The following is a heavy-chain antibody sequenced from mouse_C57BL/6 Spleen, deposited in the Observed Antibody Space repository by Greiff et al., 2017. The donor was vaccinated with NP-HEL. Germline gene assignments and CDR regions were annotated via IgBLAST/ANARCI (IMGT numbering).Heavy chain of an antibody. D-gene: IGHD1-1*01. CDR1: GYTFTSYG. Sequence: VKLQESGAELARPGASVKLSCKASGYTFTSYGISWVKQRTGQGLEWIGEIYPRSGNTYYNEKFKGKATLTADKSSSTAYMELRSLTSEDSAVYFCARFYYYGSRNYAMDYWGQGTSVTVSS. CDR3: ARFYYYGSRNYAMDY. V-gene: IGHV1-81*01. CDR2: IYPRSGNT. J-gene: IGHJ4*01.